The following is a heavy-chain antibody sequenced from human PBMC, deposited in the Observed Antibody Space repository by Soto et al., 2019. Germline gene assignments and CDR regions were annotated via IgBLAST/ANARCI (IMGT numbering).Heavy chain of an antibody. Sequence: ASVKVSCKASGYTFTSYYMHWVRQAPGQGLEWVGIINPSGGSTSYAQKFQGRVTMTRDTSTSTVYMELSSLRSEDTAVYYCARGVAVAGVYYYYMDVWGKGTTVTVSS. D-gene: IGHD6-19*01. V-gene: IGHV1-46*03. CDR3: ARGVAVAGVYYYYMDV. CDR2: INPSGGST. CDR1: GYTFTSYY. J-gene: IGHJ6*03.